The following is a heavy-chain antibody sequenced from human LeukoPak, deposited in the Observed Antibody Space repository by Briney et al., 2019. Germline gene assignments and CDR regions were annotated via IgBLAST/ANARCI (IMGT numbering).Heavy chain of an antibody. J-gene: IGHJ3*02. CDR2: IIPIFGTA. D-gene: IGHD1-26*01. V-gene: IGHV1-69*06. Sequence: ASVKVSCKASGGTFSSYAISWVRQAPGQGLEWMGGIIPIFGTANYAQKFQGRVTITADKSTSTAYMELSSLRSEDTAVYYCAKDKEWEGKGAFDIWGQGTMVTVSS. CDR1: GGTFSSYA. CDR3: AKDKEWEGKGAFDI.